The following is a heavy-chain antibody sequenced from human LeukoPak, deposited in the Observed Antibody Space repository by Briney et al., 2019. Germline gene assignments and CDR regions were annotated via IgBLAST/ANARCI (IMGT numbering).Heavy chain of an antibody. J-gene: IGHJ4*02. CDR3: ARGTSSRPDD. V-gene: IGHV3-74*01. CDR1: GFSFSSYW. D-gene: IGHD6-13*01. Sequence: GGTLRLSSAASGFSFSSYWMHWVRQAPGKGLVRVSHIHSVGRTTSYADYVKSRFTISRDNAKDTLYHQMNSLRAEDTAVYYCARGTSSRPDDWGQGTLVTVSS. CDR2: IHSVGRTT.